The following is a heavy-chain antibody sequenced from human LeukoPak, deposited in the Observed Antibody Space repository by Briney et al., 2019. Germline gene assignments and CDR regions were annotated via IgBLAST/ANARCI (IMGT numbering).Heavy chain of an antibody. V-gene: IGHV4-61*08. CDR3: ARTQSQSGTYRYYFGY. CDR2: VYYIRNT. Sequence: NPSETLSLTCTVSGASVGSAGYYWSWIRQPPGGGLEWIGYVYYIRNTNYNPSLPGRVTMSLDPSKNQFSLKLNSVTAADTAVYYCARTQSQSGTYRYYFGYWGQGTLVTASS. D-gene: IGHD1-26*01. J-gene: IGHJ4*02. CDR1: GASVGSAGYY.